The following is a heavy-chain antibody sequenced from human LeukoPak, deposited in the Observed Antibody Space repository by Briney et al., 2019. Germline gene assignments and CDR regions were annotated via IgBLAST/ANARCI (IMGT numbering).Heavy chain of an antibody. CDR3: AKPYYYDSSGSPIDY. Sequence: GGSLRLSCAASGFTLSTYGMYWVRQAPGKGLEWVAFIRYDGSKKYYADSVKGRFTISRGNSKNTLYLQMNSLRAEDTAMYYCAKPYYYDSSGSPIDYWGQGTLVTVSS. J-gene: IGHJ4*02. CDR1: GFTLSTYG. D-gene: IGHD3-22*01. CDR2: IRYDGSKK. V-gene: IGHV3-30*02.